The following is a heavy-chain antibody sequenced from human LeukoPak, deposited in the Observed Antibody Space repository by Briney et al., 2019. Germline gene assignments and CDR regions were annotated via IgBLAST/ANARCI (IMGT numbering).Heavy chain of an antibody. CDR3: ARSPIGQLVRSRDY. J-gene: IGHJ4*02. V-gene: IGHV1-2*02. D-gene: IGHD6-6*01. CDR1: GYTFTGYY. CDR2: INPNSGGT. Sequence: ASVKVSCKASGYTFTGYYMHWVRQAPGQGLEWMAWINPNSGGTNYAQKFQGRVTMTRDTSISTVYMELGRLKSDDTAVYYCARSPIGQLVRSRDYWGQGTLVTVSS.